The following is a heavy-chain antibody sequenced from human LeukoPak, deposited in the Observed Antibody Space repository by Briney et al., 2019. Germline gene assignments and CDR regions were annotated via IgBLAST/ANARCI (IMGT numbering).Heavy chain of an antibody. Sequence: SETLSLTCTVSGGSISSGFWSWIRQPPGKGLEWIGYIYYSGSTDYNPSLKSRVTISIDTSKSQFSLKLSSVTAADTAVYYCARQAFCSGSSCNPFDYWGQGTLVTVSS. CDR3: ARQAFCSGSSCNPFDY. CDR2: IYYSGST. V-gene: IGHV4-59*08. CDR1: GGSISSGF. D-gene: IGHD2-15*01. J-gene: IGHJ4*02.